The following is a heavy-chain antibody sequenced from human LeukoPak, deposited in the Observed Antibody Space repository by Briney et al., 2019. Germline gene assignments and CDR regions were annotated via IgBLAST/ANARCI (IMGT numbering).Heavy chain of an antibody. D-gene: IGHD6-19*01. Sequence: GGSLRLSCAASGFTFSSYSMNWVRQAPGKGLEWVSSISSSSSYIYYADSVKGRFTISRDNAKNSLYLQMNSLRAEDTAVYYCARARRLDSSGWTRWFDYWGQGTLVTVSS. J-gene: IGHJ4*02. CDR1: GFTFSSYS. CDR3: ARARRLDSSGWTRWFDY. V-gene: IGHV3-21*01. CDR2: ISSSSSYI.